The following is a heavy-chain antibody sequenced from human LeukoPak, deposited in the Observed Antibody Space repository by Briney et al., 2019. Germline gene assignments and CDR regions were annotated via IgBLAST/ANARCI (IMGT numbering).Heavy chain of an antibody. CDR2: ISWDGGST. CDR3: AKPDRTSSGWYPWFDY. CDR1: GFTFSSYG. V-gene: IGHV3-43*01. D-gene: IGHD6-19*01. Sequence: GRSLRLSCAASGFTFSSYGMHWVRQAPGKGLEWVSLISWDGGSTYYADSVKGRFTISRDNSKNSLYLQMNSLRTEDTALYYCAKPDRTSSGWYPWFDYWGQGTLVTVSS. J-gene: IGHJ4*02.